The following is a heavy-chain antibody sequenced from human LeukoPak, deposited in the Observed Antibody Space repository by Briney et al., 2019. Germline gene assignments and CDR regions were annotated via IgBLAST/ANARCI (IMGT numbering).Heavy chain of an antibody. D-gene: IGHD1-14*01. J-gene: IGHJ6*02. V-gene: IGHV1-18*01. CDR1: GYTFTSYG. Sequence: GASVKVSCKASGYTFTSYGISWVRQAPGQGLEWMGWISAYNGNTNYAQKLQGRVTMTTDTSTSTAYMELRSLRSDDTAVYYCARPRPDPLRSSYYYGMDVWGQGTTVTVSS. CDR3: ARPRPDPLRSSYYYGMDV. CDR2: ISAYNGNT.